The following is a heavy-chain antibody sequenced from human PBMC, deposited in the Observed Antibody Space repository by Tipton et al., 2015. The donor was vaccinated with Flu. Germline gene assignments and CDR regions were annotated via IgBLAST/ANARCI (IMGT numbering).Heavy chain of an antibody. J-gene: IGHJ3*02. D-gene: IGHD6-13*01. CDR2: FYYDVGT. Sequence: GLVKPSETLSLTCTVSGASLRSSSYYWGWIRQPQGKGLEWIGSFYYDVGTYYNPSLNSRVTISVDTSKNQFSLKLSSVTAADTAVYYCARGGRAPLRSSWSNAFDIWGQGTMVTVSS. CDR3: ARGGRAPLRSSWSNAFDI. V-gene: IGHV4-39*07. CDR1: GASLRSSSYY.